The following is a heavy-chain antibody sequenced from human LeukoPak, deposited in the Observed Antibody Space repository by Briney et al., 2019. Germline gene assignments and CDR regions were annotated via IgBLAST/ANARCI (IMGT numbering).Heavy chain of an antibody. CDR1: GFTFSSYS. Sequence: GGSLRLSCAASGFTFSSYSMNWVRQAPGKGLEWVANIKQDGSARYYVDSVKGRFTISRDNAKNSLYLQMNSLRAEDTAVYYCGKSMDVWGKGTTVTVSS. CDR2: IKQDGSAR. J-gene: IGHJ6*03. V-gene: IGHV3-7*01. CDR3: GKSMDV.